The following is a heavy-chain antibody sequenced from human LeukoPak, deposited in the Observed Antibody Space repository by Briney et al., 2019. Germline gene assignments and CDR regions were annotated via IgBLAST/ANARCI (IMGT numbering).Heavy chain of an antibody. V-gene: IGHV4-34*01. CDR3: ARHESYNDFGVAD. J-gene: IGHJ4*02. CDR2: INHSGRT. D-gene: IGHD5-24*01. CDR1: GGSFSDYF. Sequence: SETLSLTCAVYGGSFSDYFWGWIRQPPGKGLEWIGEINHSGRTYYNPSLKSRVTISVDTSKNQFSLNLSSVTAADTAVYYCARHESYNDFGVADWGQGTLVTVSS.